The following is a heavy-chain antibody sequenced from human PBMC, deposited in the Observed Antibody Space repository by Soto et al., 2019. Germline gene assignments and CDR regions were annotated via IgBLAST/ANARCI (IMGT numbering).Heavy chain of an antibody. V-gene: IGHV1-18*01. D-gene: IGHD3-16*02. CDR2: ISAYNGNT. J-gene: IGHJ4*02. Sequence: QVQLVPSGAEVKKPGASVKVSCKASGYTFPSYGISWVRQAPGQGLEGMGWISAYNGNTNYAHKLQGRVTMTTDTSTSTAYMELRSLRSADTAVYYCARDGRLTFGGVIAHFDYWGQGTLVTVSS. CDR3: ARDGRLTFGGVIAHFDY. CDR1: GYTFPSYG.